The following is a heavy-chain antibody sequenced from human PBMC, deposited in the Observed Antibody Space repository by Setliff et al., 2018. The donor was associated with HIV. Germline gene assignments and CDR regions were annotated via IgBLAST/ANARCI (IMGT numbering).Heavy chain of an antibody. Sequence: SVKVSCKASGGTFSSDAIGWVRRAPGQGLEWMGAIIPFLGVVHYAQTFQGRVTMTAGTYTNTAYLELSSLQSDDTAVYFCARGSLGSRPYYMDVWGKGTSVTVSS. D-gene: IGHD6-13*01. CDR2: IIPFLGVV. J-gene: IGHJ6*03. V-gene: IGHV1-69*10. CDR1: GGTFSSDA. CDR3: ARGSLGSRPYYMDV.